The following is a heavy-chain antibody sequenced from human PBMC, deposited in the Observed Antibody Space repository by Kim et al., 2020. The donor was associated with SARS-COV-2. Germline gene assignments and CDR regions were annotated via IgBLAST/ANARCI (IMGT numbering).Heavy chain of an antibody. CDR1: GFTFSGSA. V-gene: IGHV3-73*01. Sequence: GGSLRLSCAASGFTFSGSAMHWVRLASGKELEWVGRIRSKANSYATAYAESIKGRFTISRDDSKNMAYLQMNSLKTEDTAVYYCSMQLELKAFDYWGHGT. CDR2: IRSKANSYAT. D-gene: IGHD1-1*01. J-gene: IGHJ4*01. CDR3: SMQLELKAFDY.